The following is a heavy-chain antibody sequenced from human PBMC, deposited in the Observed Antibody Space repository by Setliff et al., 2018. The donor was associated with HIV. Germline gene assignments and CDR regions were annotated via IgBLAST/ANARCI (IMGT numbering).Heavy chain of an antibody. J-gene: IGHJ6*03. CDR1: GGTFSNYA. V-gene: IGHV1-69*06. CDR2: IIPIFRSV. Sequence: VASVKVSCKASGGTFSNYAISWVRQAPGQGLEWMGRIIPIFRSVTYAQRFKGRVTITADTSTSTVYMELSSLRSEDTAVYYCARDRQQVFHYMDVWAKGTTVTVSS. D-gene: IGHD6-6*01. CDR3: ARDRQQVFHYMDV.